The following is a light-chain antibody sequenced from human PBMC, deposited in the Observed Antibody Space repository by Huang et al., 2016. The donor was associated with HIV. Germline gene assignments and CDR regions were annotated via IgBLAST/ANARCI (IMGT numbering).Light chain of an antibody. Sequence: DIQMTQSPSSLSASVGDRVTITCRTSQSIATYLNWYQQKPGKAPILLIYAASSLQGGIPSRFRGSGSGTDFALTISSLQPEDFATYYCQQTYTTITFGQGTRLEIK. CDR1: QSIATY. V-gene: IGKV1-39*01. CDR3: QQTYTTIT. CDR2: AAS. J-gene: IGKJ5*01.